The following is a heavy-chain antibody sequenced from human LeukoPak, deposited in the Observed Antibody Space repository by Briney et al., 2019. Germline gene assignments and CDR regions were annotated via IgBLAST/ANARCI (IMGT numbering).Heavy chain of an antibody. CDR3: AKANYGDYGFDY. J-gene: IGHJ4*02. V-gene: IGHV3-23*01. CDR2: ISGSGAST. CDR1: GFTFSSTS. Sequence: GGSLRLSCAASGFTFSSTSMSWVRQAPGKGLEWVSVISGSGASTYYADSVKGRFTISRDNAKNTQYLQMNSLRAEDTAVYYCAKANYGDYGFDYWGQGTLVTVSS. D-gene: IGHD4-17*01.